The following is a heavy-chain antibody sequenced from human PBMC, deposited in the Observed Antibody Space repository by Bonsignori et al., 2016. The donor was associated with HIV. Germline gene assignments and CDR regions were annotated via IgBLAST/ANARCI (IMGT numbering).Heavy chain of an antibody. CDR3: ARVSIFGVASGFDY. CDR2: IYYSGST. V-gene: IGHV4-59*01. D-gene: IGHD3-3*01. Sequence: WIRQPPGKGLEWIGYIYYSGSTNYNPSLKSRVTISVDTSKNQFSLKLSSVTAADTAVYYCARVSIFGVASGFDYWGQGTLVTVSS. J-gene: IGHJ4*02.